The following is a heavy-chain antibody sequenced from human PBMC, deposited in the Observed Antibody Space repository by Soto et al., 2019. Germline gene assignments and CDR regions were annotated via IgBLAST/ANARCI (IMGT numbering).Heavy chain of an antibody. V-gene: IGHV1-2*02. Sequence: QVQLVQSGAEVKKPGASLKVSCKTSGYTFSDYYMHWVRQAPGQGLEWMGWINPDNDGTNYAQKFQGRISMTGDTSITTAYWELSGLRYDDTAIYYCARSVRGHDAFDIWGQGTMVTVSS. D-gene: IGHD3-10*02. CDR3: ARSVRGHDAFDI. CDR2: INPDNDGT. J-gene: IGHJ3*02. CDR1: GYTFSDYY.